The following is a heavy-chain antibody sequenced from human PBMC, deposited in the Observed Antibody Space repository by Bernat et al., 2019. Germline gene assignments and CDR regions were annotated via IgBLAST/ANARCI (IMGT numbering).Heavy chain of an antibody. D-gene: IGHD1-26*01. V-gene: IGHV4-39*01. CDR1: GGSISSSSYY. CDR3: ARHKWYYMDV. J-gene: IGHJ6*03. CDR2: IYYSGST. Sequence: QLQLQESGPGLVKPSETLSLTCTVSGGSISSSSYYWGWIRQPPGKGLEWIGSIYYSGSTYYNPSLKSRVTISVDTSKNQFSLKLSSVTTADTAVYYCARHKWYYMDVWGKGTTVTVSS.